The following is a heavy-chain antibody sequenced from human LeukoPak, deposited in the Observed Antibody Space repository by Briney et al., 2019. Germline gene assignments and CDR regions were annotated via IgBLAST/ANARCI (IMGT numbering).Heavy chain of an antibody. V-gene: IGHV3-53*01. CDR3: ARVREHQDNAFDI. CDR2: LYSAGNT. J-gene: IGHJ3*02. D-gene: IGHD1/OR15-1a*01. Sequence: GGSLRHSCAASGLTVSTNYMTWVRQAPGKGLEWVSVLYSAGNTYYADSVKGRFTISRDNSKNTLYLQMNSLRAEDTAMYYCARVREHQDNAFDIWGQGTMVTVSS. CDR1: GLTVSTNY.